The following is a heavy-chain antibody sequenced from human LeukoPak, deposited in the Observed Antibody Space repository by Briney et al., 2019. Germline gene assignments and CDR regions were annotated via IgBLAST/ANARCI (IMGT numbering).Heavy chain of an antibody. CDR1: GFTFSHYG. V-gene: IGHV3-30*02. J-gene: IGHJ4*02. CDR2: IRYDGSTK. D-gene: IGHD5-18*01. CDR3: AKDRDRYSQGASDY. Sequence: GGSLRFSCAASGFTFSHYGMHWVRQAPGKGLEWMAFIRYDGSTKYYADSVKGRFTISRDNSKNTLYLQMNSLRAEDTAMYYCAKDRDRYSQGASDYWGQGTLVTVSS.